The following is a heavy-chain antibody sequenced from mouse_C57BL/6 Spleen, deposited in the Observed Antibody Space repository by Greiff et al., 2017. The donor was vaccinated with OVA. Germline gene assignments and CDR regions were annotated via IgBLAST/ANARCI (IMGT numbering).Heavy chain of an antibody. CDR1: GYTFTSYW. D-gene: IGHD3-2*02. CDR3: ARGGSSGPWFAY. Sequence: VQLQQPGAELVMPGASVKLSCKASGYTFTSYWMHWVKQRPGQGLEWIGEIDPSDSYTNYNQKFKGKSTLTVDKSSSTAYMQLSSLTSEDSAVYYCARGGSSGPWFAYWGQGTLVTVSA. CDR2: IDPSDSYT. J-gene: IGHJ3*01. V-gene: IGHV1-69*01.